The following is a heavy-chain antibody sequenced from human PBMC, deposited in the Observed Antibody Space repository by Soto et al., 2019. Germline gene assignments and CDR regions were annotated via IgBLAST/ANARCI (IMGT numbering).Heavy chain of an antibody. CDR1: GASISSSSYY. CDR3: ARQTYGDYAFDI. CDR2: IFYSGSA. Sequence: SETLSLTCTVSGASISSSSYYWGWIRQPPGKGLEWIGSIFYSGSAYYSPSLKSRVTIFIDTSSNQFSLKVRSVTAADTAVFYCARQTYGDYAFDIWGLGTVVTVSS. J-gene: IGHJ3*02. V-gene: IGHV4-39*01. D-gene: IGHD4-17*01.